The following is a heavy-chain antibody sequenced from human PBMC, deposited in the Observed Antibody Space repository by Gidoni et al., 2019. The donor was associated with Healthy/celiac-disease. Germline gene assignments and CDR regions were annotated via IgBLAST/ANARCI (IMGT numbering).Heavy chain of an antibody. CDR1: GGSISSSNW. CDR3: AGRGVVAATGGFDY. D-gene: IGHD2-15*01. V-gene: IGHV4-4*02. Sequence: QVQLQESGPGLVKPSGPLSLTCAVPGGSISSSNWWSVVRQPPGKGLEWIGEIYHSGSTNYNPSLKSRVSISVDKSKNQFSLKLSSVTAADTAVYYCAGRGVVAATGGFDYWGQGTLVTVSS. J-gene: IGHJ4*02. CDR2: IYHSGST.